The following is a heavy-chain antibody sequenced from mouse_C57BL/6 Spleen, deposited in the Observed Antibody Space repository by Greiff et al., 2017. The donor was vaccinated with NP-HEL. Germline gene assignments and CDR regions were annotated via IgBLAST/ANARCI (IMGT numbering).Heavy chain of an antibody. CDR1: GYTFTDYE. D-gene: IGHD1-1*01. J-gene: IGHJ4*01. CDR2: IDPETGGT. CDR3: TRKGDYYGSSYY. V-gene: IGHV1-15*01. Sequence: VKLMESGAELVRPGASVTLSCKASGYTFTDYEMHWVKQTPVHGLEWIGAIDPETGGTAYNQKFKGKAILTADKSSSTAYMELRSLTSEDSAVYYCTRKGDYYGSSYYWGQGTSVTVSS.